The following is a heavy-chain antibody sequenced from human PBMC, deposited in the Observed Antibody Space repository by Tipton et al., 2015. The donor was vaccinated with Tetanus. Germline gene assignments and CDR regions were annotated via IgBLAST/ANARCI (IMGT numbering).Heavy chain of an antibody. CDR1: GGSISSGGYY. D-gene: IGHD3-22*01. J-gene: IGHJ4*02. V-gene: IGHV4-31*03. Sequence: TLSLTCTVSGGSISSGGYYWSWIRQHPGTGLEWIGNIYYSGSTYYNPSLKSRLTISADMSKNQFSLKLNSVTAADTAVYYCARYYDSSGYYRRRYTSSFDYWGQGTLVTVSS. CDR3: ARYYDSSGYYRRRYTSSFDY. CDR2: IYYSGST.